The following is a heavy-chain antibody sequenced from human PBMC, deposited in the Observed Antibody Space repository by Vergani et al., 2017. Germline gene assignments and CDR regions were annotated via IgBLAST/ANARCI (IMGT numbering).Heavy chain of an antibody. J-gene: IGHJ6*03. Sequence: QLQLQESGPGLVKPSETLSLTCTVSGGSISSSSYYWGWIRQPPGKGLEWIGSIYYSGSTYYNPSLKSRVTISVDTSKNQFSLKLSSVTAADTAVYYCARDIYGDYYXMDVWGKGTTVTVSS. CDR3: ARDIYGDYYXMDV. D-gene: IGHD4-17*01. CDR2: IYYSGST. V-gene: IGHV4-39*07. CDR1: GGSISSSSYY.